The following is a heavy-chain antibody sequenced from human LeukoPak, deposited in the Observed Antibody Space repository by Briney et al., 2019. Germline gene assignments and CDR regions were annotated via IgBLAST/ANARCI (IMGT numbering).Heavy chain of an antibody. CDR3: ARGDKQLVFNRRIGGFDP. J-gene: IGHJ5*02. CDR2: ISFDGSNK. V-gene: IGHV3-30*03. Sequence: QAGGSLRLSCAASGFTFSSYGMHWVRQAPGKGLEWVAVISFDGSNKHYADSVKGRFTISRDNSKNTLYLQMNSLRAEDTALYYCARGDKQLVFNRRIGGFDPWGQGTLVTVSS. D-gene: IGHD6-13*01. CDR1: GFTFSSYG.